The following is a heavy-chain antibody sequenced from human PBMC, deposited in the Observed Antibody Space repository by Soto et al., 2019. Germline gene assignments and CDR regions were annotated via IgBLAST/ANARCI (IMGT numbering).Heavy chain of an antibody. CDR1: GFTFSSYG. V-gene: IGHV3-23*01. CDR3: EKEGYDYDSSGYLDY. J-gene: IGHJ4*02. CDR2: ISGSGGST. D-gene: IGHD3-22*01. Sequence: EVQLLESGGGLVQPGGSLRLSCAASGFTFSSYGMSWVRQAPGKGLEWVSGISGSGGSTYYADSVKGRFTIFRDNSKNTLYLQKNSLRGDDTAVYYCEKEGYDYDSSGYLDYWGQGTLVTVSS.